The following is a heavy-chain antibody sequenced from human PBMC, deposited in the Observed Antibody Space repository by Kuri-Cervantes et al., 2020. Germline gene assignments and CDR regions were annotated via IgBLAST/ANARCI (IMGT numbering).Heavy chain of an antibody. CDR1: GFTFSSYA. CDR2: ISYDGSNK. Sequence: GESLKISCAASGFTFSSYAMHWVRQAPGKRLEWVAVISYDGSNKYYADSVKGRFTISRDNSKNTLYLQMNSLRAEDTAVYYCAKRWEQAAFDIWGQGTMVTVSS. D-gene: IGHD1-26*01. CDR3: AKRWEQAAFDI. J-gene: IGHJ3*02. V-gene: IGHV3-30-3*02.